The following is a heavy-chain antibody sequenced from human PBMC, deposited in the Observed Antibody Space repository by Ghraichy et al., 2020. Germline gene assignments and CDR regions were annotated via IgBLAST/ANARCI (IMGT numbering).Heavy chain of an antibody. CDR1: GFSFSSYA. CDR3: AKKYPTPGAFDV. V-gene: IGHV3-23*01. J-gene: IGHJ3*01. D-gene: IGHD2-2*01. CDR2: ISGSGSTT. Sequence: GGSLRLSCAASGFSFSSYAMSWVRQAPGKGLEWVSSISGSGSTTHYADSVKGRFTISRDNSKNTLYLQMNSLRAEDTALYYCAKKYPTPGAFDVWGQGTMVTVSS.